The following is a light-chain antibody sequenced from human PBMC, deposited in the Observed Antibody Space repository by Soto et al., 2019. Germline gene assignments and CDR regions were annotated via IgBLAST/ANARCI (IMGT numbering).Light chain of an antibody. J-gene: IGKJ1*01. Sequence: EIVLTQSPATLSLSPGERATLSCRASQSLTTDLAWYQQKPGQPPRLLIYGASTRATDFPARFSGSGSGTEFTLTISSLQSEDFATYYCQQYYSYPPTFGQGTKVDIK. V-gene: IGKV3-15*01. CDR3: QQYYSYPPT. CDR1: QSLTTD. CDR2: GAS.